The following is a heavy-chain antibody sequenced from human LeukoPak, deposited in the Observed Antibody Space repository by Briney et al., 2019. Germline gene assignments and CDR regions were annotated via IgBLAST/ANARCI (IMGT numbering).Heavy chain of an antibody. Sequence: GGSLRLSCAASGFTFSSYSMNWVRQAPGKGLEWVSSISSSSSYIYYADSVKGRSTISRDNAKNSLYLQMNSLRAEDTAFYHCARVHRYASSWDSLDYWGQGTLVTVSS. CDR3: ARVHRYASSWDSLDY. CDR2: ISSSSSYI. J-gene: IGHJ4*02. V-gene: IGHV3-21*04. CDR1: GFTFSSYS. D-gene: IGHD2-2*01.